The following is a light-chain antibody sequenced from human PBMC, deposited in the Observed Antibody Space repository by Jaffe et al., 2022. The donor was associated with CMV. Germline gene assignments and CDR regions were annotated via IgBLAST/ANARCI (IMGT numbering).Light chain of an antibody. V-gene: IGKV1-8*01. CDR2: AAS. CDR1: QGISSY. CDR3: QQYYSYPS. Sequence: AIRITQSPSSLSASTGDRVTITCRASQGISSYLAWYQQKPGKAPKLLIYAASTLQSGVPSRFSGSGSGTDFTLTISCLQSEDFATYYCQQYYSYPSFGPGTKVDIK. J-gene: IGKJ3*01.